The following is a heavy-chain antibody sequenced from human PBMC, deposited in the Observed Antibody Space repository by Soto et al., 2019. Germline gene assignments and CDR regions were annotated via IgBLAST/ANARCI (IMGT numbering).Heavy chain of an antibody. J-gene: IGHJ6*02. V-gene: IGHV1-18*01. CDR1: GYNFTTYT. CDR3: ARVDNYGYYGIDV. Sequence: QVQLVQSGGEVKKPGSSVKVSCNTSGYNFTTYTITWVRQAPGQGLEWMGWISVYNGNTNYAQNLQGRVTMTTDTXTSTAYMELRSLRADDTAVYYCARVDNYGYYGIDVWGQGTTVTVSS. D-gene: IGHD4-17*01. CDR2: ISVYNGNT.